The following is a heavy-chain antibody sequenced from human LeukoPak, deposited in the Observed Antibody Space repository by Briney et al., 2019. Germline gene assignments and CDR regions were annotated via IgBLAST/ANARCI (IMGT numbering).Heavy chain of an antibody. CDR2: IYYSGST. CDR3: TRAVITFGAAVAKGFDS. D-gene: IGHD3-16*01. Sequence: SSETLSLTCTVSGGSFSTYYWSWIRQPPGKGLEWIGYIYYSGSTDYNPSLKSRVTMSLDTSKNQFSLNLRSVTAADTAVYYCTRAVITFGAAVAKGFDSWGQGTLVTVSS. CDR1: GGSFSTYY. J-gene: IGHJ4*02. V-gene: IGHV4-59*01.